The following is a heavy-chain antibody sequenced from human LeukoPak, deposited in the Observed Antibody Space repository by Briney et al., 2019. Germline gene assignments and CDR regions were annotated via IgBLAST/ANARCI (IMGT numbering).Heavy chain of an antibody. V-gene: IGHV3-30*02. CDR1: GFTFNMYA. Sequence: SGGSLRLSCAASGFTFNMYAMHWVRQAPGKGLEWVAFIRYDASGTYYADSVKGRLTISRDNSKNRLYLQMSSLRPEDTAVYYCARFDYLSGYYSLDHWGHGTLVTVSS. J-gene: IGHJ4*01. CDR3: ARFDYLSGYYSLDH. CDR2: IRYDASGT. D-gene: IGHD3-9*01.